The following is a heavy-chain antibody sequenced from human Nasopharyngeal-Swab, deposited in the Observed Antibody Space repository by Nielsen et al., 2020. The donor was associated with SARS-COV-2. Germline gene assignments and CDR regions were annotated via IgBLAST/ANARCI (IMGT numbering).Heavy chain of an antibody. Sequence: SETLSLTCTLSSRPLSSHYWSWIRQPPGKGLEWIGYIDYSGNTNSNPSRKSRVTISVDTSKNQFSLKLSSVTAADTAVYYCARHERYGDYYYYGMDVWGQGTTVTVSS. CDR2: IDYSGNT. CDR3: ARHERYGDYYYYGMDV. J-gene: IGHJ6*02. V-gene: IGHV4-59*08. CDR1: SRPLSSHY. D-gene: IGHD4-17*01.